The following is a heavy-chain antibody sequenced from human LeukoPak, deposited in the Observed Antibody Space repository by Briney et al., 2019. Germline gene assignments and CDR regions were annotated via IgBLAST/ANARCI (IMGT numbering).Heavy chain of an antibody. CDR3: ARQEDIVVASFDY. D-gene: IGHD2-2*01. CDR2: IYYSGTT. J-gene: IGHJ4*02. Sequence: SETLSLTCTVSGGSVSSTNYYWGWIRQPPGKGLEWIGSIYYSGTTYYSPSLKSRVTKSVDTSKNQFSLKLSSVTAADTAVYYCARQEDIVVASFDYWGQGTLVTVSS. CDR1: GGSVSSTNYY. V-gene: IGHV4-39*01.